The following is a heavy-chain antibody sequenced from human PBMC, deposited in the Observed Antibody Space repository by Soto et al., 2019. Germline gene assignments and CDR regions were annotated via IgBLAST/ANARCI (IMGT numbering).Heavy chain of an antibody. Sequence: EVQLLESGGGLVQPGGSLRLSCAASGFTFSNYAMTWVRQAPGKGLEWVSSISSGGDNTYYADSVKGRFTISRDKSRNTLYLQMSSLIAEDTAIFYCAKVQLPYSNDGGVYFSDYWGQGTLVTVSS. V-gene: IGHV3-23*01. CDR1: GFTFSNYA. J-gene: IGHJ4*02. CDR3: AKVQLPYSNDGGVYFSDY. D-gene: IGHD2-2*02. CDR2: ISSGGDNT.